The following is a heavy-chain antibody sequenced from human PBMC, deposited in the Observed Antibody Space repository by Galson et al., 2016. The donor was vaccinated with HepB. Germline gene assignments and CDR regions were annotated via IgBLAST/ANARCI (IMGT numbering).Heavy chain of an antibody. CDR2: IYWDDDK. CDR1: GFSLSTGGVG. V-gene: IGHV2-5*02. Sequence: PALVKPTQTLTLTCTVSGFSLSTGGVGVGWIRQPPGKALEWLGVIYWDDDKLYRPSLPSRLTITKDTSKNQVVLTVANMDPVDTATYFCAHISYTSGFYLGYFHHWGQGTLVTVSS. D-gene: IGHD3-22*01. CDR3: AHISYTSGFYLGYFHH. J-gene: IGHJ1*01.